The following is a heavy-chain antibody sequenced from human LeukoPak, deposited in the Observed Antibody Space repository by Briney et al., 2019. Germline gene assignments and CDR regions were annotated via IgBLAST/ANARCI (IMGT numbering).Heavy chain of an antibody. Sequence: PSETLSLACTVSGGSISSSSYYWGWIRQPPGKGLEWIGSVYYDGSTFHNPSLKSRVTISVDTSKNQFSLKLSSVAAADTDFYYCARHAAEQWLVPGGFDYWGQGALVTVSS. CDR2: VYYDGST. V-gene: IGHV4-39*01. CDR3: ARHAAEQWLVPGGFDY. J-gene: IGHJ4*02. D-gene: IGHD6-19*01. CDR1: GGSISSSSYY.